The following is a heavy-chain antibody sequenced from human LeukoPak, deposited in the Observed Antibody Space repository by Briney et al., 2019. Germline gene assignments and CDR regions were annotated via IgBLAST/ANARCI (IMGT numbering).Heavy chain of an antibody. D-gene: IGHD3-22*01. J-gene: IGHJ2*01. Sequence: GGSLRLSCAASGFTFSSYSMNWVRQAPGKGLEWVSYISSSSSTIYYADSVKGRFTISRDNAKNSLYLQMNSLRAEDTAVYYCARAFNYYDSSGYSWYFDLWGRGTLVTVSS. CDR3: ARAFNYYDSSGYSWYFDL. CDR2: ISSSSSTI. V-gene: IGHV3-48*04. CDR1: GFTFSSYS.